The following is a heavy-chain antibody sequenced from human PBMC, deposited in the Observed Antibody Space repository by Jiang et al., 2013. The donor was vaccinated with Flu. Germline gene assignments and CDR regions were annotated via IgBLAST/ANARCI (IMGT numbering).Heavy chain of an antibody. J-gene: IGHJ4*02. CDR3: ARGVAVAGTLGY. CDR1: GGVISRNFYS. CDR2: LYYNGKS. D-gene: IGHD6-19*01. Sequence: GPGLVKPSETLSLTCNVSGGVISRNFYSWGWIRQTPGKGLEWIGSLYYNGKSYYNPSLGSRVTLSVDTSKNEISLRLNSVTAADTAVYYCARGVAVAGTLGYWGQGTLVTVSS. V-gene: IGHV4-39*01.